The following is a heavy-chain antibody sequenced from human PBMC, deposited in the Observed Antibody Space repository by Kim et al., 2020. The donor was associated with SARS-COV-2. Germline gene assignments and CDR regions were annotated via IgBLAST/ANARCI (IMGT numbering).Heavy chain of an antibody. CDR1: RGSISSSSYY. Sequence: SETLSLTCTVSRGSISSSSYYWGWIRQPPGKGLEWIGSIYYSGSTYYNPSLKSRVTISVDTSKNQFSLKLSSVTVADTAVYYCATAPSLGAFDIWCQGTMVTVSS. CDR2: IYYSGST. CDR3: ATAPSLGAFDI. V-gene: IGHV4-39*01. D-gene: IGHD7-27*01. J-gene: IGHJ3*02.